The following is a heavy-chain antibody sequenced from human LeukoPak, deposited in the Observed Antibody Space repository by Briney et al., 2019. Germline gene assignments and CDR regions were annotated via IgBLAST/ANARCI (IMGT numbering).Heavy chain of an antibody. Sequence: GGSLRLSCAASGFTFSSYGMHWVRQAPGKGLEWVAFIRYDGSNKYYADSVKGRFTISRDNSKNTLYLQMNSLRAEDTAVYYCAKKEVRDIVVVPAATFVDYWGQGTLVTVSS. J-gene: IGHJ4*02. V-gene: IGHV3-30*02. CDR2: IRYDGSNK. CDR1: GFTFSSYG. D-gene: IGHD2-2*01. CDR3: AKKEVRDIVVVPAATFVDY.